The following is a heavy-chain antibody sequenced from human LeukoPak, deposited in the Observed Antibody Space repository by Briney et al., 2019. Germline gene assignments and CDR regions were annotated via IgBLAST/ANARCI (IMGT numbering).Heavy chain of an antibody. V-gene: IGHV3-30*03. D-gene: IGHD4-17*01. Sequence: GGSLRLSCAASGFTFSIYSMNWVRQAPGKGLEWLAFISYDGSNKYYADSVKGRFTISRDNSKNTLYLQMNSLRAEDTAVYYCASRGEMTTVTTSGYWGQGTLVTVSS. CDR2: ISYDGSNK. CDR3: ASRGEMTTVTTSGY. CDR1: GFTFSIYS. J-gene: IGHJ4*02.